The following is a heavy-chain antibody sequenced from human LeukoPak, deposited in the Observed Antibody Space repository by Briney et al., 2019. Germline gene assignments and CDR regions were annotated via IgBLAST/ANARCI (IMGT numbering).Heavy chain of an antibody. J-gene: IGHJ6*03. CDR1: GESISGFY. CDR2: IYYSGGT. Sequence: SETLSLTCTVSGESISGFYWTWIRQPPGKGLEWIGYIYYSGGTNYNPSLESRVTISVDTSKNQFSLKLSSVTAADTAVYFCARVSWFPGTSYYYMDAWGKGTTVTVSS. V-gene: IGHV4-59*01. D-gene: IGHD1-1*01. CDR3: ARVSWFPGTSYYYMDA.